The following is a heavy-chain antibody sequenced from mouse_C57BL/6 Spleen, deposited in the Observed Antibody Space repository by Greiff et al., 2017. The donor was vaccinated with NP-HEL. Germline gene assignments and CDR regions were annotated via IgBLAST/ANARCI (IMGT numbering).Heavy chain of an antibody. CDR3: ASAGTGAMDY. D-gene: IGHD3-3*01. CDR1: GYTFTSYT. V-gene: IGHV1-4*01. Sequence: QVQLQQSGAELARPGASVKMSCKASGYTFTSYTMHWVKQRPGQGLEWIGYINPSSGYTKYNQKFKDKATLTADKSSSTAYMQLSSLTSEDSAVYYCASAGTGAMDYWGQGTSVTVSS. J-gene: IGHJ4*01. CDR2: INPSSGYT.